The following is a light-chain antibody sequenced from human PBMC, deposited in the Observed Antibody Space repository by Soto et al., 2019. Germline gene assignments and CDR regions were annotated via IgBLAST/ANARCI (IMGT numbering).Light chain of an antibody. J-gene: IGKJ5*01. CDR3: QQANSFPLT. Sequence: DMQMTQSPSFVSASVGDRVTITCRASQGISRWLAWYQQRPGKAPELLIYGASSLQSGVPSRSSGSGSGTAFTLTISSLQPEDFATYQCQQANSFPLTFGQGTRLEIK. CDR2: GAS. CDR1: QGISRW. V-gene: IGKV1-12*01.